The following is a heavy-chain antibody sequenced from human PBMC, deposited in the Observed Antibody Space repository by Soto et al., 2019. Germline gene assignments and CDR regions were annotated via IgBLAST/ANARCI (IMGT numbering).Heavy chain of an antibody. Sequence: SLTCAVYGGSFSGYYWSWIRQPPGKGLEWIGYIYYSGSTYYNPSLKSRVTISVDTSKNQFSLKLSSVTAADTAVYYCARDIAAAGTRSFLPKYYYYYGMDVWGQGTTVTVSS. CDR3: ARDIAAAGTRSFLPKYYYYYGMDV. V-gene: IGHV4-34*09. J-gene: IGHJ6*02. CDR2: IYYSGST. CDR1: GGSFSGYY. D-gene: IGHD6-13*01.